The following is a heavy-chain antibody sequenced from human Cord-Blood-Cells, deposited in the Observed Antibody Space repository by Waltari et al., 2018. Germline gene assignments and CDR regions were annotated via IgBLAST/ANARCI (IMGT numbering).Heavy chain of an antibody. J-gene: IGHJ3*02. Sequence: QVQLQESGPGLAKPSETLSLTCTVSGGSLSSYYWSWIRQPPGKGREWIGYIYYSGSTNYNPSLKSRVTISVDTSKNQFSLKLSSVTAADTAVYYCARDRGGDDAFDIWGQGTMVTVSS. CDR2: IYYSGST. D-gene: IGHD7-27*01. CDR3: ARDRGGDDAFDI. CDR1: GGSLSSYY. V-gene: IGHV4-59*01.